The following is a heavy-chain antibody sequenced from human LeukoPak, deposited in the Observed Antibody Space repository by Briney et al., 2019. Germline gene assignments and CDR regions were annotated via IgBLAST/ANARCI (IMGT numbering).Heavy chain of an antibody. CDR1: GFTFSSYG. V-gene: IGHV3-30*03. J-gene: IGHJ4*02. Sequence: GGSLRLSCAASGFTFSSYGMHWVRQAPGKGLEWVAVISYDGSNKYYADSVKGRFTISRDNSKNTLYLQMNSLRAEDTAVYYCARDPILPGATGGADYWGQGTLVTVSS. CDR3: ARDPILPGATGGADY. CDR2: ISYDGSNK. D-gene: IGHD1-26*01.